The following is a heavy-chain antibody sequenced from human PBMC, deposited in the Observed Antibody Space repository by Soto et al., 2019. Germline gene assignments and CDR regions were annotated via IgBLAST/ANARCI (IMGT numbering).Heavy chain of an antibody. CDR1: GFNFDNYG. CDR3: AKDRVGGTFYTPLGF. V-gene: IGHV3-30*18. D-gene: IGHD1-7*01. J-gene: IGHJ4*02. CDR2: ITYDGSFQ. Sequence: VGSLRLSCQASGFNFDNYGMHWVRQAPGKGLEWVAVITYDGSFQYYADSVKGRFTICRDNSKNTLFLHLNTLEPEDTAVYHCAKDRVGGTFYTPLGFWGQGTLVTVSS.